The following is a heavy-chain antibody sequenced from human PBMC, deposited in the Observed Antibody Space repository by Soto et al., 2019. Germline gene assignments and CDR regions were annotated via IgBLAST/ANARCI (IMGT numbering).Heavy chain of an antibody. CDR2: ISGSGGST. J-gene: IGHJ4*02. CDR1: GFTFSSYA. D-gene: IGHD3-22*01. CDR3: AKEHDSSGYYYSFDY. Sequence: VGSLRLSCAVSGFTFSSYAMSWVRQAPGKGLEWVSAISGSGGSTYYADSVKGRFTISRDNSKNTLYLQMNSLRAEDTAVYYCAKEHDSSGYYYSFDYWGQGTLVTVSS. V-gene: IGHV3-23*01.